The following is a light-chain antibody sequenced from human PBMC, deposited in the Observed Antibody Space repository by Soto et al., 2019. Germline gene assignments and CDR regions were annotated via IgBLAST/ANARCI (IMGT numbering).Light chain of an antibody. CDR2: GDT. J-gene: IGLJ2*01. CDR1: SSNIGANYD. CDR3: QSYDHSLSASV. Sequence: QLVLTQPPSVSGAPGQRVIISCTGSSSNIGANYDVHWYQQLPGTAPKLLIYGDTHRPSGVPDRFSGSKSGASASLAIAGLQPEDEADYYCQSYDHSLSASVFGGGTKLTVL. V-gene: IGLV1-40*01.